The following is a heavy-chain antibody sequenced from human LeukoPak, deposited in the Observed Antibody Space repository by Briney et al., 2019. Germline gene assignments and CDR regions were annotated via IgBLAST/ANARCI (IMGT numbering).Heavy chain of an antibody. V-gene: IGHV3-33*01. CDR3: ARGNYDSSGAFDY. Sequence: GRSLRLSCAASGFTFSNYGRHWVRQAPGKGLEWVALIWYDGSDKYYADSVKGRFTISRDNSKSTLYLQMNSLRAEDTAVYYWARGNYDSSGAFDYWGQGTLVTVSS. J-gene: IGHJ4*02. CDR2: IWYDGSDK. D-gene: IGHD3-22*01. CDR1: GFTFSNYG.